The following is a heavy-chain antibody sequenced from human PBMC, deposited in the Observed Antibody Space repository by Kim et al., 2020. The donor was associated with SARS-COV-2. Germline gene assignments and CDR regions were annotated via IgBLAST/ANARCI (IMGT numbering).Heavy chain of an antibody. D-gene: IGHD3-22*01. CDR3: AKKSTYYFDTHDAFDI. V-gene: IGHV3-23*01. Sequence: DSGKGRFTTSRDNSKNTVYLQMNSLRGEDTAMYYCAKKSTYYFDTHDAFDIWGQGTMVTVSS. J-gene: IGHJ3*02.